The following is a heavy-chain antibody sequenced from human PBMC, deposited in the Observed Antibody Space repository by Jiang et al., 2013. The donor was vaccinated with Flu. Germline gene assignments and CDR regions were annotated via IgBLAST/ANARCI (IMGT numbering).Heavy chain of an antibody. V-gene: IGHV1-69*01. CDR3: ARDRGI. J-gene: IGHJ4*02. D-gene: IGHD1-14*01. Sequence: FSSYAISWVRQAPGQGLEWMEGSSLSLVQQTNAQKFQGRVTITADESTSTAYMELSSLRSEDTAVYYCARDRGIWGQGTLVTVSS. CDR1: FSSYA. CDR2: SSLSLVQ.